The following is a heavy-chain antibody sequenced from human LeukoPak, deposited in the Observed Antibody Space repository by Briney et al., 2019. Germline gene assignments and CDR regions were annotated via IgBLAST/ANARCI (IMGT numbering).Heavy chain of an antibody. CDR3: AKGGRYYDILTGSDY. CDR2: ISGSGDNT. D-gene: IGHD3-9*01. J-gene: IGHJ4*02. Sequence: PGGSLRLSCAASGFTFSSYAMSWVRQAPGKGLEWVSGISGSGDNTYYADSVKGRFTIPRDNSKNTLYVQVNSLGTEDTAVYYCAKGGRYYDILTGSDYWGQGTLVTVSS. CDR1: GFTFSSYA. V-gene: IGHV3-23*01.